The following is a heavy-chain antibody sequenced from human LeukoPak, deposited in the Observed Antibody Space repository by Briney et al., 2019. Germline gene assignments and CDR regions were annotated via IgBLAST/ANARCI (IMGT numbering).Heavy chain of an antibody. D-gene: IGHD1-1*01. Sequence: GASVTVSCTASGGTFSSYAISWVRQAPGQGLEWMGGIIPIFGTANYAQKFQGRVTITADESTSTAHMELSSLRSEDTAVYYCARDRYRYFDYWGQGTLVTVSS. V-gene: IGHV1-69*13. J-gene: IGHJ4*02. CDR2: IIPIFGTA. CDR1: GGTFSSYA. CDR3: ARDRYRYFDY.